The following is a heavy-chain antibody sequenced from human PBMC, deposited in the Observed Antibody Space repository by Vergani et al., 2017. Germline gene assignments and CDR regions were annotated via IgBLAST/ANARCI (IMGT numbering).Heavy chain of an antibody. CDR1: GFTFSSYS. CDR2: ISSSSSYI. Sequence: EVQLVESGGGLVKPGGSLRLSCAASGFTFSSYSMNWVRQAPGKGLEWVSSISSSSSYIYYADSVKGRFTISRANAKNSLYLQMRSLRFDDTAVYYCANEGSANRIRGWLDHWGQGALVTVSS. J-gene: IGHJ4*02. V-gene: IGHV3-21*06. CDR3: ANEGSANRIRGWLDH. D-gene: IGHD3-10*01.